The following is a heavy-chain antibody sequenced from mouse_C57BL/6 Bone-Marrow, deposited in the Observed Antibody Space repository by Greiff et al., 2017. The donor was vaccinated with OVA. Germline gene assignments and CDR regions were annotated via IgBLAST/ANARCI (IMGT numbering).Heavy chain of an antibody. J-gene: IGHJ4*01. CDR3: ARPNYGSSYYAMDY. Sequence: VKLVESGAELARPGASVKLSCKASGYTFTSYGISWVKQRTGQGLEWIGEIYPRSGNTYYNEKFKGKATLTADKSSSTAYMELRSLTSEDSAVYFCARPNYGSSYYAMDYWGQGTSVTVAS. CDR2: IYPRSGNT. CDR1: GYTFTSYG. D-gene: IGHD1-1*01. V-gene: IGHV1-81*01.